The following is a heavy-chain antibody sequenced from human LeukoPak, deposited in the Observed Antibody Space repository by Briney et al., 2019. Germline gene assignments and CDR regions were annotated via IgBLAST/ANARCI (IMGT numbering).Heavy chain of an antibody. CDR3: ARGYYYGSGSPQFDY. D-gene: IGHD3-10*01. Sequence: SETLSLTCTVSGASISSGTYYWSWIRQHPGQGLEWIGYIYYNRSIYYNPSLKSRVAMSLDTSKNQFSLKLSSVTAADTAVYYCARGYYYGSGSPQFDYWGQGTLVTVSS. J-gene: IGHJ4*02. CDR1: GASISSGTYY. V-gene: IGHV4-31*03. CDR2: IYYNRSI.